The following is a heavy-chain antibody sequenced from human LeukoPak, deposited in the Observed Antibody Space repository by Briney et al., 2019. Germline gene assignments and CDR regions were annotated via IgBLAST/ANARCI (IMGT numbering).Heavy chain of an antibody. Sequence: SVKVSCKASGYTFTGYYMHWVRQAPGQGLEWMGWINPNSGGTNYAQKFQGRVTMTRDTSISTAYMELSSLRSDDTAVYYCARGRDRGASTPFDYWGQGTLVTVSS. CDR1: GYTFTGYY. D-gene: IGHD1-26*01. CDR2: INPNSGGT. J-gene: IGHJ4*02. CDR3: ARGRDRGASTPFDY. V-gene: IGHV1-2*02.